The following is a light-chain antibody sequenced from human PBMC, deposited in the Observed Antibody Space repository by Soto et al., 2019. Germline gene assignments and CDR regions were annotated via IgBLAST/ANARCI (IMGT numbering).Light chain of an antibody. CDR3: CSYADTSTLFV. CDR2: EVS. CDR1: SSDFGTYDL. Sequence: LTQPASVSGSPGQSITISCTGTSSDFGTYDLVSWYQQHPGKAPKLMIYEVSKRPLGVSNRFSGSKSGYTASLTISGLQAEDEGDYYCCSYADTSTLFVFGSGTKVTV. J-gene: IGLJ1*01. V-gene: IGLV2-23*02.